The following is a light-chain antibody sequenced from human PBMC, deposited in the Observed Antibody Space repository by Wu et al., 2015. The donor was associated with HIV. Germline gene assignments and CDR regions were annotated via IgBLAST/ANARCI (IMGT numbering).Light chain of an antibody. V-gene: IGKV1-5*03. CDR3: QQYNRFLYT. J-gene: IGKJ2*01. CDR2: KAS. CDR1: QNIGDW. Sequence: DIQMTQSPSTLSASEGDRVTITCRATQNIGDWLAWYQQKPGKAPKLLIYKASTLEYGVPSRFSGSRSGTEFTLTISGLQPDDSAAYYCQQYNRFLYTFGQGTKLEIK.